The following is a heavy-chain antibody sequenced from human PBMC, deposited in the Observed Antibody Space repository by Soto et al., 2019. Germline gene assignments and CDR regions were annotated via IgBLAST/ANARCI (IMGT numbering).Heavy chain of an antibody. CDR3: TTTYPNDDSRVVAY. Sequence: EVQLVESGGGLVQPGRSLRLSCAASGFTFDDYAMHWVRQPPGKGLEWVSGITWNRGSKDYADSVKGRFTISRDNRKNSLYLQMNSLRGEDTALYYCTTTYPNDDSRVVAYWGQGTLVTVSS. CDR1: GFTFDDYA. CDR2: ITWNRGSK. D-gene: IGHD1-1*01. J-gene: IGHJ4*02. V-gene: IGHV3-9*01.